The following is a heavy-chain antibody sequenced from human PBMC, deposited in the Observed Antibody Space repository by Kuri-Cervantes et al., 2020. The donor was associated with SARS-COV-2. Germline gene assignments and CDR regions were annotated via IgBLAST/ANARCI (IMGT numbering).Heavy chain of an antibody. CDR2: ISATSGGT. CDR1: GFTFGSYA. V-gene: IGHV3-23*01. J-gene: IGHJ5*01. Sequence: ETLSLTCAASGFTFGSYAMTWVRQAPGKGLEWVSGISATSGGTYYADSVKGRFTTFRDNSNNRLYLQMSSLRAEDTAVYYCARGRDIYASSWFEYWGQGALVTVSS. CDR3: ARGRDIYASSWFEY. D-gene: IGHD2-2*01.